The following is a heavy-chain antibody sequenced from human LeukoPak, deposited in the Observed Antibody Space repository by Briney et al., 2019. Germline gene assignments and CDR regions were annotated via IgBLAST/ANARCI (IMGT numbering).Heavy chain of an antibody. CDR3: TRDLMDYDVSTGLHHYYMDV. CDR2: INGDGGNI. J-gene: IGHJ6*02. V-gene: IGHV3-74*01. CDR1: GFTFSSYW. Sequence: GGSLRHSCVASGFTFSSYWMHWVRQAPRKGLVWVSRINGDGGNINYADSVRGRFTISRDNAKNTLYLQMNTLRVEDTAVYYCTRDLMDYDVSTGLHHYYMDVWGQGTTVTVSS. D-gene: IGHD3-9*01.